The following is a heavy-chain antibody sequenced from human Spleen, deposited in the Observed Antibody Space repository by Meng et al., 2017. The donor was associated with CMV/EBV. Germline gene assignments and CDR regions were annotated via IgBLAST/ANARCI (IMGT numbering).Heavy chain of an antibody. V-gene: IGHV3-43*01. J-gene: IGHJ4*02. D-gene: IGHD6-13*01. CDR1: GFTFDDYT. CDR3: AKDSAAAGNFDY. CDR2: ISWDGGST. Sequence: SCAASGFTFDDYTMHWVRQAPGKGLEWVSLISWDGGSTYYADSVKGRFTISRDNSKNSLYLQMNSLRTEDTALYYCAKDSAAAGNFDYWGQGTLVTVS.